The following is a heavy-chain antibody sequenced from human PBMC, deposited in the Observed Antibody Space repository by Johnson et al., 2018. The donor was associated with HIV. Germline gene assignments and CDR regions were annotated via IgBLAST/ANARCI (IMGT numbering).Heavy chain of an antibody. CDR3: AKGGLWFGESIDAFDI. J-gene: IGHJ3*02. CDR2: ISSSGSTI. V-gene: IGHV3-11*04. CDR1: GFSFSDYY. Sequence: VQLVESGGGLVKPGGSLRLSCTASGFSFSDYYMSWIRQAPGEGLEWVSYISSSGSTIYYADSVKGRFTISRDNAKNSLYLQMNSLRAEDTAVYYCAKGGLWFGESIDAFDIWGQGTMVTVSS. D-gene: IGHD3-10*01.